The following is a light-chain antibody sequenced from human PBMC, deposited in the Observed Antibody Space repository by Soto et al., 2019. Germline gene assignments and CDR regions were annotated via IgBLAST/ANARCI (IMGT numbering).Light chain of an antibody. V-gene: IGKV3-15*01. CDR3: QQYNNWPPGT. CDR2: GAS. J-gene: IGKJ1*01. Sequence: EIVVTQSPATLSVSPGERATLSCRASQSVSSNLAWYQQKPGQAPRLPIYGASTRATGIPARFSGSGSGTDFTLTISSLQSEDFGVYYCQQYNNWPPGTFGQGTKVDI. CDR1: QSVSSN.